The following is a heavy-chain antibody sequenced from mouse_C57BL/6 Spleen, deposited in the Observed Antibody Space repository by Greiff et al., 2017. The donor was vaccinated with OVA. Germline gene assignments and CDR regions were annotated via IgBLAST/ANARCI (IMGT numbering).Heavy chain of an antibody. CDR2: IHPNSGST. CDR3: ARWYYYGSSYWYFDV. J-gene: IGHJ1*03. Sequence: VQLQQPGAELVKPGASVKLSCKASGYTFTSYWMHWVKQRPGQGLEWIGMIHPNSGSTNYNEKFKSKATLTVDKSSSTAYMQLSSLTSEDTAVYYEARWYYYGSSYWYFDVWGTGTTVTVSS. V-gene: IGHV1-64*01. CDR1: GYTFTSYW. D-gene: IGHD1-1*01.